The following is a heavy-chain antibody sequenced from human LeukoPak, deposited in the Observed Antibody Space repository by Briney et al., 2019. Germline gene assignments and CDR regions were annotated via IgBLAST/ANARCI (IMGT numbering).Heavy chain of an antibody. V-gene: IGHV3-66*01. J-gene: IGHJ4*02. CDR1: GFTFSNYA. Sequence: PGGSLRLSCAASGFTFSNYAMSWVRQAPGKGLEWVSVVYSGGSTYYADSVKGRFTISRDNSKNTLYLQMNSLRAEDTAVYYCARSRGYCSGGSCYPFDYWGQGTLVTVSS. CDR2: VYSGGST. CDR3: ARSRGYCSGGSCYPFDY. D-gene: IGHD2-15*01.